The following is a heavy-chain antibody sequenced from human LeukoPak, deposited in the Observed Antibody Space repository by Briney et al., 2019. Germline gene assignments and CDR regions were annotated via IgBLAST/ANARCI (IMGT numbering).Heavy chain of an antibody. CDR1: GGSISRDY. CDR3: AREGNYYGSGSSGFDY. J-gene: IGHJ4*02. CDR2: IYYSGST. D-gene: IGHD3-10*01. Sequence: SETLSLTCTVSGGSISRDYWSWIRQPPGKGLEWIGYIYYSGSTNYNPSLKSRVTISVDTSKNQFSLKLSSVTAADTAVYYCAREGNYYGSGSSGFDYWGQGTLVTVSS. V-gene: IGHV4-59*12.